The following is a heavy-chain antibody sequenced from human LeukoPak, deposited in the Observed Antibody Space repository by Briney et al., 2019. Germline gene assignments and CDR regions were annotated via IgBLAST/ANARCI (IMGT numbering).Heavy chain of an antibody. V-gene: IGHV4-34*01. CDR2: INHSGST. D-gene: IGHD2-2*01. CDR3: ARVNCSSTSCNWYFDL. J-gene: IGHJ2*01. Sequence: SETLSLTCAVYGGSFSGYYWSWIRQPPGKGLEWIGEINHSGSTNYNPSLKSRVTISVDTSKNQFSLKLSSVTAADTAVYYCARVNCSSTSCNWYFDLWGRGTLVTVSS. CDR1: GGSFSGYY.